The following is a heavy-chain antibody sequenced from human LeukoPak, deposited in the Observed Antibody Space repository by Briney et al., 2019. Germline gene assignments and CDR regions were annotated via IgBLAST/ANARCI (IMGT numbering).Heavy chain of an antibody. CDR2: IYPGDSDT. J-gene: IGHJ2*01. V-gene: IGHV5-51*01. CDR3: ARTPGSYSGYFDL. Sequence: GESLKISCKGSGYTFPNYWIGWVRQMPGKGLEWMGIIYPGDSDTRYSPSFQGQVTISADKSISTAYLQWNSLKASDTAMYYCARTPGSYSGYFDLWGRGTLVTVSS. D-gene: IGHD3-10*01. CDR1: GYTFPNYW.